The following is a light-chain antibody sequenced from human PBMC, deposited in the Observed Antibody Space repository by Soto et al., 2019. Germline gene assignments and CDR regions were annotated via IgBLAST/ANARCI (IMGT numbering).Light chain of an antibody. CDR3: SSYTTSSTVL. V-gene: IGLV2-14*03. J-gene: IGLJ2*01. Sequence: QSALTQPASVSGSPGQSITISCTGTSSDVGGYNYVSWYQQHPGKAPKLMIYDVNNRPSGVSDRFSGSKSGNTASLTISGLQAEDEADYHCSSYTTSSTVLFGGGTQLTVL. CDR2: DVN. CDR1: SSDVGGYNY.